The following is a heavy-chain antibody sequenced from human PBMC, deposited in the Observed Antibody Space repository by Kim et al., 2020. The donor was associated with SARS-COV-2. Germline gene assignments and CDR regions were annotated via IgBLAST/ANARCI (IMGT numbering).Heavy chain of an antibody. CDR3: ARHMTDYCSGGSCYSAGGWFDP. D-gene: IGHD2-15*01. CDR2: IYYSGST. V-gene: IGHV4-39*01. Sequence: SETLSLTCTVSGGSISSSSYYWGWIRQPPGKGLEWIGSIYYSGSTYYNPSLKSRVTISVDTSKNQFSLKLSSVTAADTAVYYCARHMTDYCSGGSCYSAGGWFDPWGQGTLVTVSS. CDR1: GGSISSSSYY. J-gene: IGHJ5*02.